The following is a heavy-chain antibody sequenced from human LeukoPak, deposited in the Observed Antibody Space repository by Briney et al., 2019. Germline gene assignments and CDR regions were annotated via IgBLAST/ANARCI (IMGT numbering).Heavy chain of an antibody. J-gene: IGHJ6*03. V-gene: IGHV3-21*01. D-gene: IGHD3-3*01. Sequence: GGSLRLSCAASGFTFSSYSMNWVRQAPGKGLECVSSISSSSSYIYYADSVKGRFTISRDNAKNSLYLQMNSLRAEDTAVYYCARVSSDFWSGYYVSYYYMDVWGKGTTVTVSS. CDR1: GFTFSSYS. CDR2: ISSSSSYI. CDR3: ARVSSDFWSGYYVSYYYMDV.